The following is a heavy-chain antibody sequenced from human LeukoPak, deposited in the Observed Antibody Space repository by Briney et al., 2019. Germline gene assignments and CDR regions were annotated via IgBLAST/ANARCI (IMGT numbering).Heavy chain of an antibody. CDR2: IYCSGNN. D-gene: IGHD6-13*01. Sequence: SEPLSLTCAVYGGSFSGYYSSWVRHPPGKGLEWMGYIYCSGNNTYNTSLKSSVTIPVKTSMTRFSLKLRSVTAADTAVYYCARAIIAAAGPIFDYWGQGTLVTVSS. CDR3: ARAIIAAAGPIFDY. J-gene: IGHJ4*02. V-gene: IGHV4-59*08. CDR1: GGSFSGYY.